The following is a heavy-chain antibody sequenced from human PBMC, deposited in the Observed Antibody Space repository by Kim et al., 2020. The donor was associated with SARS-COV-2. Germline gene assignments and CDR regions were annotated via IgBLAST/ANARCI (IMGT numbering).Heavy chain of an antibody. CDR1: GDSISNFY. D-gene: IGHD5-12*01. J-gene: IGHJ6*02. V-gene: IGHV4-59*01. CDR2: IYYSGST. CDR3: ARDPSQYSGYDGHYYYYGLDV. Sequence: SETLSLTCTVSGDSISNFYWTWIRQPPGKGLEWIGSIYYSGSTYYNPSLKSRVTISIETSKKQFSLKLRSVTAVDSATYYCARDPSQYSGYDGHYYYYGLDVWGQGTTVTVSS.